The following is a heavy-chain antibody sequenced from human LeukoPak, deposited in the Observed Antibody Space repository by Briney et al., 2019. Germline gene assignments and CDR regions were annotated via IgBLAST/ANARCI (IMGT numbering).Heavy chain of an antibody. J-gene: IGHJ4*02. CDR3: AKDFTPDGIWDIDY. V-gene: IGHV3-23*01. CDR2: IYGGDSGST. Sequence: GGSLRLSCVASGFTFSKYTMSWVRQAPGKGLEWVSGIYGGDSGSTFYAESVKGRFTISRDNSKNTLYLQMNSLRDEDTAIYYCAKDFTPDGIWDIDYWGRGTLITVSS. D-gene: IGHD1-20*01. CDR1: GFTFSKYT.